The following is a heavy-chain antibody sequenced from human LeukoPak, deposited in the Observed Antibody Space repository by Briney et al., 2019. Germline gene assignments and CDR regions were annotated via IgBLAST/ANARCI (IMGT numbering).Heavy chain of an antibody. J-gene: IGHJ4*02. CDR2: SYYSGST. CDR3: ASTFSSSWSTFDY. CDR1: GGSISTYY. D-gene: IGHD6-13*01. Sequence: SETLSLTCTVSGGSISTYYWSWIRQPPGKGLEWIGYSYYSGSTYCNPSLKSRVTISVDTSKNQFSLKLSSVTAADTAVYYCASTFSSSWSTFDYWGQGTLVTVSS. V-gene: IGHV4-59*01.